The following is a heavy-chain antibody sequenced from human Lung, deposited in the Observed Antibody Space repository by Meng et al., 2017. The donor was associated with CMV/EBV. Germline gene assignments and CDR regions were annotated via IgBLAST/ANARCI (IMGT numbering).Heavy chain of an antibody. Sequence: SCKGSGQTFTTYWIAWARQMPGKGLEWIGVIHPGDSETRYSPSLQGHVTISADMSLSVAYLQWSCLKASDTAIFYCATVGLDQRFDNWGQGTLVTVSS. CDR3: ATVGLDQRFDN. D-gene: IGHD1/OR15-1a*01. CDR2: IHPGDSET. CDR1: GQTFTTYW. J-gene: IGHJ4*02. V-gene: IGHV5-51*01.